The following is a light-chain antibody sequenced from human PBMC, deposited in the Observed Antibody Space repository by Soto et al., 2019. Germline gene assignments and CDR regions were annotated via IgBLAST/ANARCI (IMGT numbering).Light chain of an antibody. CDR1: QSVSGTY. V-gene: IGKV3-20*01. CDR3: QQYVSSPYT. CDR2: GAS. J-gene: IGKJ2*01. Sequence: VLTQSPGTLSLSPGERATLSCRASQSVSGTYLAWYQQKPGLAPRLLIYGASSRATGIPDRFSGSGSETDFTLTISSLEPEDSAVYYCQQYVSSPYTFGQGTKLEIK.